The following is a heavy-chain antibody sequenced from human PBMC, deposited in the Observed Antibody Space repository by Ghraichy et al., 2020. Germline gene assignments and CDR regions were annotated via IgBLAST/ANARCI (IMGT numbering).Heavy chain of an antibody. D-gene: IGHD3-3*01. V-gene: IGHV3-11*06. CDR3: ARDSGRDYDCWRVRQGYYYYMDV. J-gene: IGHJ6*03. CDR2: ISSSSSYT. CDR1: GFTFSDYY. Sequence: GGSLRLSCAASGFTFSDYYMSWIRQAPGKGLEWVSYISSSSSYTNYADSVKGRFTISRDNAKNSLYLQMNSLRAEDTAVYYCARDSGRDYDCWRVRQGYYYYMDVWGKGTTVTVSS.